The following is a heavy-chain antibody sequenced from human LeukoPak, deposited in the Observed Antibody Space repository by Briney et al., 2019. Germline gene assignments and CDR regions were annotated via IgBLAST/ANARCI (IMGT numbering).Heavy chain of an antibody. CDR3: ARAYYYDSSGSNFDH. J-gene: IGHJ4*02. CDR1: GYTFTASG. CDR2: VSTYSGNT. V-gene: IGHV1-18*01. D-gene: IGHD3-22*01. Sequence: GSSVLVSCKATGYTFTASGITWVRQAPGQGLEWMGWVSTYSGNTNNAQKFQGGVTMTTDTSTTTAYMELRGLRSDDTAVYYCARAYYYDSSGSNFDHWGQGTLVTAS.